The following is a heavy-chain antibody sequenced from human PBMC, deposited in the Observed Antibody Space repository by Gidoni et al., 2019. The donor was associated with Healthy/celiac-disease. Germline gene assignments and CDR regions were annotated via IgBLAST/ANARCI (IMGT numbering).Heavy chain of an antibody. J-gene: IGHJ4*02. Sequence: EVQLVESGGGLVQPGGSLRLSCAASGFTFSNDWMHWVRQAPGKGLVWVSRINSDGSSTSYADSVKGRFTSSRDNAKNTLYLQMNSLRAEDTAVYYCARDSRYGGNPDYWGQGTLVTVSS. CDR2: INSDGSST. CDR1: GFTFSNDW. V-gene: IGHV3-74*01. CDR3: ARDSRYGGNPDY. D-gene: IGHD5-12*01.